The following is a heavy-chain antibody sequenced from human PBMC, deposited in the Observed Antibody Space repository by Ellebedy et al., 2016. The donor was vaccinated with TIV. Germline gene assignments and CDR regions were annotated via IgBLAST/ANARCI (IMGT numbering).Heavy chain of an antibody. J-gene: IGHJ4*02. CDR3: AKTLGFLSVGYFDY. V-gene: IGHV3-23*01. CDR2: ISGSGGST. D-gene: IGHD3-3*01. Sequence: GGSLRLXCAASGFTFSSYAMSWVRQAPGKGLEWVSAISGSGGSTYYADSVKGRFTISRDNSKNTLYLQMNSLRAEDTAVYYCAKTLGFLSVGYFDYWGQGTLVTVSS. CDR1: GFTFSSYA.